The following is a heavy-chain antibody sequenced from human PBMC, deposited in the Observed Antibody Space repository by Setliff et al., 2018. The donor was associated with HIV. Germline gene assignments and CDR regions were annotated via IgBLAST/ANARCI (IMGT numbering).Heavy chain of an antibody. CDR2: IYTSGST. CDR3: ALGMVRGARYYYYYYMDV. J-gene: IGHJ6*03. Sequence: SETPSLTCTVSGGSISSGSYYWSWIRQPAGKGLEWIGHIYTSGSTNYNPSLKSRVTISADTSENQFSLKLRSVTAADTAVYYCALGMVRGARYYYYYYMDVWGKGTTVTVSS. V-gene: IGHV4-61*09. CDR1: GGSISSGSYY. D-gene: IGHD3-10*01.